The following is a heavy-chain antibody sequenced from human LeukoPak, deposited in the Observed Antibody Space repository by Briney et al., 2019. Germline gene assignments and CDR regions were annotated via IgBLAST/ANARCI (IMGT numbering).Heavy chain of an antibody. J-gene: IGHJ6*03. D-gene: IGHD6-19*01. Sequence: SVKVSCKASGYTFTGYYMHWVRQAPGQGLEWMGGIIPIFGTANYAQKFQGRVTITADKSTSTAYMELSSLRSEDTAVYYCASRAIAVGGTTDYYYYYMDVWGKGTTVTVSS. CDR1: GYTFTGYY. V-gene: IGHV1-69*06. CDR3: ASRAIAVGGTTDYYYYYMDV. CDR2: IIPIFGTA.